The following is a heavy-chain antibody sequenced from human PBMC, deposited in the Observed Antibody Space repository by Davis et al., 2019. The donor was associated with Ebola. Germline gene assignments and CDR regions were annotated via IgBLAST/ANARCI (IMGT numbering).Heavy chain of an antibody. V-gene: IGHV3-21*01. CDR2: ISSSSNYI. D-gene: IGHD3-10*01. Sequence: GESLKISCAASGFTFSSYSMNWVRQAPGKGLEWVSSISSSSNYIYYADSVKGRFTISRDNAKNSLYLQMNSLRAEDTAVYYCATALIWFRDSVSYFDYWGQGTLVTVSS. J-gene: IGHJ4*02. CDR1: GFTFSSYS. CDR3: ATALIWFRDSVSYFDY.